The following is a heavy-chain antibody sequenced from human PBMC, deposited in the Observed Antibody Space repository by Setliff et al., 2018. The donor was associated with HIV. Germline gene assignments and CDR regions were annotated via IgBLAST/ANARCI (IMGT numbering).Heavy chain of an antibody. D-gene: IGHD3-10*01. Sequence: GGSLRLSCAASGITFNNYAMHWVRQAPGKGLEWVGFIRSKAYGGTTEYAASVKGRFSISRDNSKNTLYLQMNSLRGEDTAVYFCARTETLWFGESQDYWGQGTLVTVSS. CDR2: IRSKAYGGTT. CDR1: GITFNNYA. CDR3: ARTETLWFGESQDY. V-gene: IGHV3-49*04. J-gene: IGHJ4*02.